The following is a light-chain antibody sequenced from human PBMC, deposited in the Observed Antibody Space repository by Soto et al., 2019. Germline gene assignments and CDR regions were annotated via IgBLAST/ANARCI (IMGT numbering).Light chain of an antibody. J-gene: IGKJ1*01. V-gene: IGKV1-5*01. CDR1: QTITRW. CDR2: DAS. Sequence: DIQMTQSPSTLSASVGDRVTITRRASQTITRWMAWYQQKPGKATKLLIYDASTLASGVPSRFSGSRSGTEFTLIISGLQPEDSATYYCQQYTNTNNPWMFGQGTKVDIK. CDR3: QQYTNTNNPWM.